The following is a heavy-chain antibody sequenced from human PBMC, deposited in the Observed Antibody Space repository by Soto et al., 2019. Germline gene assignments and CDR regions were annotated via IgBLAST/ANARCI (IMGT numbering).Heavy chain of an antibody. CDR1: GGTFSSYT. CDR2: IIPILGIA. J-gene: IGHJ6*03. V-gene: IGHV1-69*02. Sequence: ASVKVSCKASGGTFSSYTISWVRQAPGQGLEWMGRIIPILGIANYAQKFQGRVTITADKSTSTAYMELSSLRSEDTAVYYCAARHYCSGGSCYDYYYYYMDVWGKGTTVTVSS. D-gene: IGHD2-15*01. CDR3: AARHYCSGGSCYDYYYYYMDV.